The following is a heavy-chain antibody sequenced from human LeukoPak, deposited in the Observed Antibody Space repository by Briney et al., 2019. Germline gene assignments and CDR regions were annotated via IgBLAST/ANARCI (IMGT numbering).Heavy chain of an antibody. D-gene: IGHD3-16*01. Sequence: ASVKVSCKASGYTFTSYYMHWVRQAPGLGLEWMGIINPSGGSTSYAQKFQGRVTMTRDTSTSTVYMELSSLRSEDTAVYYCARDQRDYVGTYYFDYWGQGTLVTVSS. CDR3: ARDQRDYVGTYYFDY. CDR2: INPSGGST. J-gene: IGHJ4*02. V-gene: IGHV1-46*01. CDR1: GYTFTSYY.